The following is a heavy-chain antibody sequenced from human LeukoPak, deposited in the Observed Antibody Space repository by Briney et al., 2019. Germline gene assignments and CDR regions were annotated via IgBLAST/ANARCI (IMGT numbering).Heavy chain of an antibody. CDR1: GFTFSSYS. CDR2: ISSSSSYI. V-gene: IGHV3-21*01. D-gene: IGHD3-10*01. CDR3: ARTAESGSYSGMDV. Sequence: GGSLRLSCAASGFTFSSYSMNWVRQAPGKGLEWVSSISSSSSYIYYADSVKGRFTISRDNAMNSLYLQMNSLRAEDTAVYYCARTAESGSYSGMDVWGQGTTVTVSS. J-gene: IGHJ6*02.